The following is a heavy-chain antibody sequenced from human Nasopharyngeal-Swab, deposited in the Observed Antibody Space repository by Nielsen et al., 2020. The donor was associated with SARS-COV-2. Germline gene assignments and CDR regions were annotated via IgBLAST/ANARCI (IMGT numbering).Heavy chain of an antibody. V-gene: IGHV1-69*13. J-gene: IGHJ5*02. Sequence: SVKVSCKASGGTFSSYAISWVRQAPGQGLVWMGGIIPIFGTANYAQKFQGRVTITADESTSTAYMELSSLRSEDTAVYYCARDNRFLEWLLSGSAVNWFDPWGQGTLVTVSS. CDR2: IIPIFGTA. CDR3: ARDNRFLEWLLSGSAVNWFDP. D-gene: IGHD3-3*01. CDR1: GGTFSSYA.